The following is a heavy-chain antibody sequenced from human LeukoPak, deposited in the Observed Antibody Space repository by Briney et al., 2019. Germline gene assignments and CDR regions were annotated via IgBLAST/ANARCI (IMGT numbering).Heavy chain of an antibody. CDR3: AKVGGVIAAAGNFDY. Sequence: GGSLRLSCAASGFTFSSYSMSWVRQAPGKGLEWVSAINGSGGSTYYADSVKGRFTISRDNSKNTLYLQMNSLRAEDTAVYHCAKVGGVIAAAGNFDYWGQGTLVTVSS. CDR2: INGSGGST. D-gene: IGHD6-13*01. CDR1: GFTFSSYS. V-gene: IGHV3-23*01. J-gene: IGHJ4*02.